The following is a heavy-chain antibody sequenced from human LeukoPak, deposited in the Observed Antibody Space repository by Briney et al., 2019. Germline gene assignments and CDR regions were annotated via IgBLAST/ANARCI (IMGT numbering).Heavy chain of an antibody. J-gene: IGHJ4*02. D-gene: IGHD3-10*01. CDR1: GGSISSGGYY. Sequence: SQTLSLTCTVSGGSISSGGYYWSWIRQHPGKGLEWIGYIYYSGSTYYNPSLKSRVTISVDTSKNQFSLKLSSVTAADTAVYYCARRRFYYGSGTPLGVFDYWGQGTLVTVSS. CDR3: ARRRFYYGSGTPLGVFDY. V-gene: IGHV4-31*03. CDR2: IYYSGST.